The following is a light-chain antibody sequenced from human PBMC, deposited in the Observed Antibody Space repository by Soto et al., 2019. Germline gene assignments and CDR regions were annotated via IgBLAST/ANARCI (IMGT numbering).Light chain of an antibody. Sequence: EIVLTQSPATPSLSPGERATLSCRASQSVSSYLPCYQQKPGQAPRHLIYDASNRATGIPARFSGSGSGTDFTLTISSVEPEDFALYYGQQRSNCPLTFGGGTKVEIK. CDR1: QSVSSY. V-gene: IGKV3-11*01. J-gene: IGKJ4*01. CDR3: QQRSNCPLT. CDR2: DAS.